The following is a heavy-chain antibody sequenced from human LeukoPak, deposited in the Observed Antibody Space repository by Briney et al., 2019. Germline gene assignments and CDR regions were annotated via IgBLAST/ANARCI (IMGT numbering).Heavy chain of an antibody. Sequence: GSSVNVSRKASGCTFSSYAISWVRQAPGQGLEWMGRIIPILGIGNYAHKFQGRVTITADKSTSTAYMERSSLRSEDTAVYYCARTPEGYCSSTSCQPTDYYYYYGMDVWGQGTTVTVSS. J-gene: IGHJ6*02. V-gene: IGHV1-69*04. D-gene: IGHD2-2*01. CDR2: IIPILGIG. CDR1: GCTFSSYA. CDR3: ARTPEGYCSSTSCQPTDYYYYYGMDV.